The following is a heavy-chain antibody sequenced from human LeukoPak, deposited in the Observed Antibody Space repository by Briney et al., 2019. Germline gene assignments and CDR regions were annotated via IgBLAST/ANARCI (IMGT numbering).Heavy chain of an antibody. J-gene: IGHJ4*02. CDR3: ATMDIVLMVYAM. V-gene: IGHV1-24*01. Sequence: GASVKVSCKVSGYTLTELSMHWVRQAPGKGLEWMGGFDPEDGETIYAQKFQGRVTMTEDTSIDTAYMELSSLRSEDTAVYYCATMDIVLMVYAMWGQGTLVTVSS. CDR2: FDPEDGET. CDR1: GYTLTELS. D-gene: IGHD2-8*01.